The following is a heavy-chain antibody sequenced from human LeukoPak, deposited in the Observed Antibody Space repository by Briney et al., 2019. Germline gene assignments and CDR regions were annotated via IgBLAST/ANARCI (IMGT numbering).Heavy chain of an antibody. CDR3: AREDTMVRGVPLGYFDY. J-gene: IGHJ4*02. Sequence: ASVKVSCKASGYTFTSYAMHWVRQAPGQRLEWMGWINAGNGNTKYSQKFQGRVTITRDTSASTAYTELSSLRSEDTAVYYCAREDTMVRGVPLGYFDYWGQGTLVTVSS. D-gene: IGHD3-10*01. CDR2: INAGNGNT. CDR1: GYTFTSYA. V-gene: IGHV1-3*01.